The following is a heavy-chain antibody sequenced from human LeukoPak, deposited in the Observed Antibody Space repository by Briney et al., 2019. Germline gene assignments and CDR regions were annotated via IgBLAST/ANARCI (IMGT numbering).Heavy chain of an antibody. CDR2: IWDDGSNQ. CDR3: ARGRGSSWYFDY. Sequence: GGSLRLSCAASGFTFSNYDMHWVRQAPGKGLEWVAVIWDDGSNQKYADSVKGRFTISRDNSKNTLYLQMNSLRAEDTAVYYCARGRGSSWYFDYWGQGTLVTVSS. CDR1: GFTFSNYD. V-gene: IGHV3-33*08. D-gene: IGHD6-13*01. J-gene: IGHJ4*02.